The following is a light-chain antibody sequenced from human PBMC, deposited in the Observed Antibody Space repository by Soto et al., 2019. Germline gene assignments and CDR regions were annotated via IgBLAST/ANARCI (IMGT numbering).Light chain of an antibody. CDR2: SDT. Sequence: SYELTQPPSGSVAPGKTASISCGGNNIGSKGVHWYQQKPGQAPVLVIYSDTDLPPVIPERSSGSNSANLATLTISRVEAGDEADYYCQVWDSGSAHVVFGGGTKLTVL. CDR3: QVWDSGSAHVV. CDR1: NIGSKG. V-gene: IGLV3-21*04. J-gene: IGLJ2*01.